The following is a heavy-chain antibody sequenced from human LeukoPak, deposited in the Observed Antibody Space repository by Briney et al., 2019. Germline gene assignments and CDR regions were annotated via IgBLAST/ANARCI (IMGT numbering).Heavy chain of an antibody. CDR1: GFTFSAHW. CDR3: AKDVGSGYSRY. J-gene: IGHJ4*02. CDR2: ISGSGGST. Sequence: PGGSLRLSCAASGFTFSAHWMSWVRQAPGKGLEWVSAISGSGGSTYYADSVKGRFTISRDNSKNTLYLQMNSLRAEDTAVYSCAKDVGSGYSRYWGPGTLVTVSS. V-gene: IGHV3-23*01. D-gene: IGHD3-22*01.